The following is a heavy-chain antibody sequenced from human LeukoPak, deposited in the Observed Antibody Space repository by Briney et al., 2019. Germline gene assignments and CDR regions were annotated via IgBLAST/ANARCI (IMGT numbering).Heavy chain of an antibody. CDR1: GYTFTSYG. CDR3: ARGAVYSSSWYWGNWFDP. Sequence: GASVKVSCKASGYTFTSYGISWVRQAPGQGLEWMGWISAYNGNTNYAQKLQGRVTMTTDTSTSIAYMELRSLRSDDTAVYYCARGAVYSSSWYWGNWFDPWGQGTLVTVSS. D-gene: IGHD6-13*01. CDR2: ISAYNGNT. V-gene: IGHV1-18*01. J-gene: IGHJ5*02.